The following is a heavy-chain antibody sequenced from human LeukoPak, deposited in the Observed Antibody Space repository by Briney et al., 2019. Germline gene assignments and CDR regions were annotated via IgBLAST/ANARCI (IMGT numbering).Heavy chain of an antibody. Sequence: GGSLRLSCAASGFTFSSSAMHWVPQGPGKGLEWVAYISHHGSEKYYADSVKGRFTISRDNSRGTLYLQMNSLRPDDTALYYCAKDGSWSCTDWGQGTQVTVS. V-gene: IGHV3-30*02. CDR1: GFTFSSSA. CDR2: ISHHGSEK. D-gene: IGHD2-8*02. CDR3: AKDGSWSCTD. J-gene: IGHJ4*02.